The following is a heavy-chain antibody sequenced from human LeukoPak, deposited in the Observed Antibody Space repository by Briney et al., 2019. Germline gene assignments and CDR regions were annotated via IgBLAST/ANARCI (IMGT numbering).Heavy chain of an antibody. CDR1: GGTFSSHA. J-gene: IGHJ4*02. V-gene: IGHV1-69*13. D-gene: IGHD6-19*01. CDR3: ARDLSSGWYYFDY. Sequence: SVKVSCKASGGTFSSHAITWGRQDPGQGLEWMGGIIPLFGTPNYAQQFQGRVPITADESTSTAYMELSSLRSEDTAVYYCARDLSSGWYYFDYWGQGTLVTVSS. CDR2: IIPLFGTP.